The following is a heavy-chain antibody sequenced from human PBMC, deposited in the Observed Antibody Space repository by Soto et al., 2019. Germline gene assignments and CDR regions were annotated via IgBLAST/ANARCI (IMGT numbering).Heavy chain of an antibody. CDR3: AKVPAATPYYYYYGMYV. CDR1: GFTFSSYG. J-gene: IGHJ6*02. Sequence: QVQLVESGGGVVQPGRSLRLSCAASGFTFSSYGMHWVRQAPGKGLEWVAVISYDGSNKYYADSVKGRFTISRDNSKNTLYLQMNSLRAEDTAVYYCAKVPAATPYYYYYGMYVWGQGTTVTVSS. V-gene: IGHV3-30*18. CDR2: ISYDGSNK. D-gene: IGHD2-15*01.